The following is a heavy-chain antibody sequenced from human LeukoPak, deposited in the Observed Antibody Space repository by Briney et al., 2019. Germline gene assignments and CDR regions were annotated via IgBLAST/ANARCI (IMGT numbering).Heavy chain of an antibody. CDR3: AKVGGKSEGYLDF. V-gene: IGHV7-4-1*02. CDR1: GYTFTTYP. J-gene: IGHJ4*02. CDR2: INTNTGDP. D-gene: IGHD4-23*01. Sequence: ASVKVSCTASGYTFTTYPMHWVRQAPGQGLEWMGWINTNTGDPTYAPGFTGRFVFSLDTSVSTTYLQISSLKAEDTAVYYCAKVGGKSEGYLDFWAQGTLVTVSS.